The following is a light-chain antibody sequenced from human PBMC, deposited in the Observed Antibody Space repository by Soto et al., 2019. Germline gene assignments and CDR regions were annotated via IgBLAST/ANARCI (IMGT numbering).Light chain of an antibody. V-gene: IGKV3-15*01. CDR1: QSVSSN. CDR2: GAS. CDR3: QQYNNWPPMYT. J-gene: IGKJ2*01. Sequence: EIAMTQSPATLSVSPGERATHSCRASQSVSSNVAWYQQKPGQAPRLLIYGASTRATGIPARFSGSGSGTEFTLTISSLQSEDFALYYCQQYNNWPPMYTFGQGTKLEIK.